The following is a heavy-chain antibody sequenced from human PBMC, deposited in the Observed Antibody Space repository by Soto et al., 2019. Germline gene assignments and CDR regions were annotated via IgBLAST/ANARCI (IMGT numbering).Heavy chain of an antibody. CDR1: GGSFRGYY. Sequence: QAQLQQWGAGLLEPSETLSLTCAVYGGSFRGYYWTWIRQAPGKGLEWIGEINHSGSTNYNPSLKGWGHIIPRHVKKQFSLKLSSVTAADTAMYFCARGPSEFILVGHYYGMDVWGQGTTVTVSS. CDR3: ARGPSEFILVGHYYGMDV. CDR2: INHSGST. J-gene: IGHJ6*02. D-gene: IGHD2-21*01. V-gene: IGHV4-34*01.